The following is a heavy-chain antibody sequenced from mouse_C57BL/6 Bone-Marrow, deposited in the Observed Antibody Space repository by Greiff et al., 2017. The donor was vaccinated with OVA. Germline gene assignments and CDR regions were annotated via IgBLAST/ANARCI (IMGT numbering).Heavy chain of an antibody. CDR3: TSIYYYGSSSWFAY. CDR2: IDPENGDT. V-gene: IGHV14-4*01. CDR1: GFNIKDDY. Sequence: EVQLQQSGAELVRPGASVKLSCTASGFNIKDDYMHWVKQRPEQGLEWIGWIDPENGDTEYASQFQGKATITADTSSNTAYLQLSSLTSEDTAVYYCTSIYYYGSSSWFAYWGQGTLVTVSA. D-gene: IGHD1-1*01. J-gene: IGHJ3*01.